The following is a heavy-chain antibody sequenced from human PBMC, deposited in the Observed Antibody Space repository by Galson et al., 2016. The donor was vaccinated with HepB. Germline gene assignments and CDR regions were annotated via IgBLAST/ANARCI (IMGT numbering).Heavy chain of an antibody. CDR3: SRGGGWLADS. CDR2: ISSGSGSTI. D-gene: IGHD3-16*01. J-gene: IGHJ4*02. CDR1: GFTLSDYY. V-gene: IGHV3-11*04. Sequence: LRLSCAASGFTLSDYYMSWIRQAPGKGLEWISYISSGSGSTIYYADSVKGRFTISRDNAKNSLYLQMNSLTVEDTAVYFCSRGGGWLADSWGQGTLVSVSS.